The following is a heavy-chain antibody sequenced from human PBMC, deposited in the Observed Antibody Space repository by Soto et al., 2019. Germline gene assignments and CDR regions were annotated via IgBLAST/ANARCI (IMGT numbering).Heavy chain of an antibody. CDR1: GGTFSSYA. J-gene: IGHJ5*02. V-gene: IGHV1-69*06. D-gene: IGHD5-18*01. CDR3: ASRDSYGWGWFAP. Sequence: QVQLVQSGAEVKKPGSSVKVSCKASGGTFSSYAISWVRQAPGQGLELMGGIIPIFGTATYAQKCQGRVTITADKSTGTAYMELSSLRSADTAVYYCASRDSYGWGWFAPWGQGTLVTVSS. CDR2: IIPIFGTA.